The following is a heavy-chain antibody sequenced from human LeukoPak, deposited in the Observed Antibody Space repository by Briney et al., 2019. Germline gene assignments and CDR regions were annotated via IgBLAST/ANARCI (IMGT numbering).Heavy chain of an antibody. Sequence: ASVKVSCKASGYTFTSYGISWVRQAPGQGLEWMGWISAYNGNTNYAQKLQGRVTMTTDTSTSTAYMELSRLRSDDTAVYYCATPRGYCSSTSCYFDFDYWGQGTLVTVSS. CDR2: ISAYNGNT. V-gene: IGHV1-18*01. CDR1: GYTFTSYG. CDR3: ATPRGYCSSTSCYFDFDY. D-gene: IGHD2-2*01. J-gene: IGHJ4*02.